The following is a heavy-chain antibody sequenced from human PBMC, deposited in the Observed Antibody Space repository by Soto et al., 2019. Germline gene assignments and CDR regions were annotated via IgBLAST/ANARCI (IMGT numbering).Heavy chain of an antibody. V-gene: IGHV4-59*08. CDR2: IYNSGST. CDR3: ASMGYHYGSGSYPLDY. J-gene: IGHJ4*02. Sequence: WTWIRQPPGTGLEWIGFIYNSGSTHYNPSLRSRVTISVDTSKNQFSLKLRSVTAADTAVYYCASMGYHYGSGSYPLDYWGQGTLVTVSS. D-gene: IGHD3-10*01.